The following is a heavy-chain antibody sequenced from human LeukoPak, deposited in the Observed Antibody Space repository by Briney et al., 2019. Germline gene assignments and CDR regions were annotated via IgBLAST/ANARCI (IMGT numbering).Heavy chain of an antibody. Sequence: GASVKVSCKASGYTFTSYDINWVRQATGQGLEWMGWMKPNSGNTGYAQKFQGRVTMTRNTSISTAYMELSSLRSEDTAVYYCARGPLRDCSSTSCYSGWYYYYGMDVWGQGTTVTVSS. V-gene: IGHV1-8*01. D-gene: IGHD2-2*01. CDR2: MKPNSGNT. J-gene: IGHJ6*02. CDR3: ARGPLRDCSSTSCYSGWYYYYGMDV. CDR1: GYTFTSYD.